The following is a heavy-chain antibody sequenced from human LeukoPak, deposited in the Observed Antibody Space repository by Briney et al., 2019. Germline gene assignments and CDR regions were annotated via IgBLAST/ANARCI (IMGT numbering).Heavy chain of an antibody. D-gene: IGHD3-10*01. CDR1: GGSISSSYS. J-gene: IGHJ6*04. CDR3: AREYYV. Sequence: KSSETLSLTCTVSGGSISSSYSWGWIRQPPGKGLEWVSYISSSGSTIYYADSVKGRFTISRDNAKNSLYLQMNSLRAEDTAVYYCAREYYVWGKGTTVTVSS. V-gene: IGHV3-11*04. CDR2: ISSSGSTI.